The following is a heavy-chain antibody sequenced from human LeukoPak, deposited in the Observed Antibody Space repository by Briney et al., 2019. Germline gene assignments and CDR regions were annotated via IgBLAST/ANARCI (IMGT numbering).Heavy chain of an antibody. D-gene: IGHD6-13*01. J-gene: IGHJ5*01. CDR1: GGSISSYY. Sequence: SETLSLTCTVSGGSISSYYWSWIRQPPGKGLEWLGYIYYSGSTNYNPSLKSRVTISVDRSKNQFSLKLSSVTAADTAVYYCAKVLAAAEGWFDSWGQGTLVTVSS. CDR2: IYYSGST. CDR3: AKVLAAAEGWFDS. V-gene: IGHV4-59*12.